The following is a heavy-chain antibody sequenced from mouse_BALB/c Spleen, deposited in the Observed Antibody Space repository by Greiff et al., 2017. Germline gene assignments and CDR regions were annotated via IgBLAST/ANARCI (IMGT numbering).Heavy chain of an antibody. CDR1: GFTFSDYY. Sequence: EVHLVESGGGLVKPGGSLKLSCAASGFTFSDYYMYWVRQTPEKRLEWVATISDGGSYTYYPDSVKGRFTISRDNAKNNLYLQMSSLKSEDTAMYYCARDGGYYRYAMDYWGQGTSVTVSS. CDR3: ARDGGYYRYAMDY. CDR2: ISDGGSYT. J-gene: IGHJ4*01. V-gene: IGHV5-4*02. D-gene: IGHD2-14*01.